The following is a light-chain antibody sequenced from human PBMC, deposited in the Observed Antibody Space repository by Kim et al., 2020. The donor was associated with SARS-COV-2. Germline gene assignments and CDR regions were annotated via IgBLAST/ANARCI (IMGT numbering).Light chain of an antibody. Sequence: SYELTQPPSVSVAPGKTARITCGGNNIGSESVHWYQQKPGQAPLLVIYYDTDRPSGIPERFSGANSGNTATLTISRVEAGDEADYYCQVWDSSSEHVVFGGGTKLAVL. CDR3: QVWDSSSEHVV. J-gene: IGLJ2*01. CDR1: NIGSES. V-gene: IGLV3-21*04. CDR2: YDT.